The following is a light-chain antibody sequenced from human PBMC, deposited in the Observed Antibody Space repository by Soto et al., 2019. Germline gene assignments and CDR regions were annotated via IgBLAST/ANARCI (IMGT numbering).Light chain of an antibody. CDR2: GAS. V-gene: IGKV3-15*01. Sequence: EIVMTQSPATLSVSPGERATLSCRASQSVNNNLAWYQQKPGQAPRLLIYGASARATGIPARFSGSGSGTEFTLTISSLQSEDFAVHYCQQYNNWPLTFGGGTKVEIK. CDR1: QSVNNN. CDR3: QQYNNWPLT. J-gene: IGKJ4*01.